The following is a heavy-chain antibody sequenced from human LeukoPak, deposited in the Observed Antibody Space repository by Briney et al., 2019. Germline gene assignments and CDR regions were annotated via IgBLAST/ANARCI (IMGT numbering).Heavy chain of an antibody. CDR3: ARDAGQDIVVVPAAIRSYYYYYMDV. V-gene: IGHV4-61*02. CDR1: GGSISSGSYY. J-gene: IGHJ6*03. D-gene: IGHD2-2*02. Sequence: SQTLSLTCTVSGGSISSGSYYWSWIRQPAGKGLEWIGRIYTSGSTNHNPSLKSRVTISVDTSKNQFSLKLSSVTAADTAVYYCARDAGQDIVVVPAAIRSYYYYYMDVWGKGTTVTVSS. CDR2: IYTSGST.